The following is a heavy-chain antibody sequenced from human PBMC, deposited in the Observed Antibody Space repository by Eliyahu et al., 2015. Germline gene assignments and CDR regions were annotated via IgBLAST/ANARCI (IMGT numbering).Heavy chain of an antibody. CDR1: GFTFSSYG. V-gene: IGHV3-30*02. CDR2: IRYDGSNK. Sequence: QVQLVESGGGVVQPGGSLRLSCAASGFTFSSYGMHWVRQAPGKGLEWVAFIRYDGSNKYYADSVKGRFTISRDNSQNTLYLQMNSLRAEDTAMYYCANSGGNYVTPFDFWGQGTLVTVSS. CDR3: ANSGGNYVTPFDF. D-gene: IGHD1-26*01. J-gene: IGHJ4*02.